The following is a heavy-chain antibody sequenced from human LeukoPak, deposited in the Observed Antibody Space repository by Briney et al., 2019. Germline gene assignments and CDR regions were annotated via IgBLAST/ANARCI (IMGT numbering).Heavy chain of an antibody. V-gene: IGHV4-34*01. CDR3: ASRVGSRRDY. CDR1: GGSFSGYY. CDR2: INHSGST. D-gene: IGHD1-26*01. Sequence: SETLSLTCAVYGGSFSGYYWSWIRQPPGKGLEWIGEINHSGSTNYNPSLKSRVTISVDTSENQFSLKLSSVTAADTAVYYCASRVGSRRDYWGQGTLVTVSS. J-gene: IGHJ4*02.